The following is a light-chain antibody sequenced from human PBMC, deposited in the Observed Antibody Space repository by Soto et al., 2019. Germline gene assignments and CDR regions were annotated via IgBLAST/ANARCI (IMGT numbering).Light chain of an antibody. Sequence: DIQMTQSPSTLSGSVGDRVTITCRASQTISSWLAWYQQKPGKAPELLIYAASTLQSGVPSRFSGSGSGTDFTLTISCLQSEDFATYYCQQYYSFPYTFGQGTKVDIK. CDR1: QTISSW. CDR3: QQYYSFPYT. CDR2: AAS. J-gene: IGKJ2*01. V-gene: IGKV1-5*01.